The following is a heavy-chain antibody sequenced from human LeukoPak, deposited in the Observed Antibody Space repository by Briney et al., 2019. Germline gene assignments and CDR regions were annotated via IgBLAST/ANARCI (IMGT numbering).Heavy chain of an antibody. J-gene: IGHJ6*03. Sequence: PSETLSLTCTVSGGSISSYYWSWIRQPPGKGLEWIGYIYYSGSTNYNPSLKSRVTISVDTSKNQFSLKLSSVTAADTAVYYCARSTYYYDSSGYSYYSYYYMDVWGKGTTVTISS. V-gene: IGHV4-59*01. CDR1: GGSISSYY. D-gene: IGHD3-22*01. CDR2: IYYSGST. CDR3: ARSTYYYDSSGYSYYSYYYMDV.